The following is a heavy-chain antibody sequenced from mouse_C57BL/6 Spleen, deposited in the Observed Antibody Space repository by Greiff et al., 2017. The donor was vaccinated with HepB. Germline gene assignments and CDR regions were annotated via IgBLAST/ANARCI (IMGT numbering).Heavy chain of an antibody. CDR2: IDPENGDT. Sequence: EVQLQQSGAELVRPGASVKLSCTASGFNIKDDYMHWVKQRPEQGLEWIGWIDPENGDTEYASKFQGKATITADTSSNTAYLQLSSLTSEDTAVYYCTTFDSYYFDYWGQGTTLTVSS. J-gene: IGHJ2*01. D-gene: IGHD2-4*01. CDR3: TTFDSYYFDY. CDR1: GFNIKDDY. V-gene: IGHV14-4*01.